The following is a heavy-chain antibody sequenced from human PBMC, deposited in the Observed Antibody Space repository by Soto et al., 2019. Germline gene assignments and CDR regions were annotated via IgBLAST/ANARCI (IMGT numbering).Heavy chain of an antibody. V-gene: IGHV1-18*01. D-gene: IGHD6-13*01. CDR3: ARAGYSSSWYIESYYYYGMDV. J-gene: IGHJ6*02. CDR1: GYTFTSYG. CDR2: ISAYNGNT. Sequence: GASVKVSCKASGYTFTSYGISWVRQAPGQGLEWMGWISAYNGNTNYAQKLQGRVTMTTDTSTSTAYMELRSLRSDDTAVYYCARAGYSSSWYIESYYYYGMDVWGQGTTVTVSS.